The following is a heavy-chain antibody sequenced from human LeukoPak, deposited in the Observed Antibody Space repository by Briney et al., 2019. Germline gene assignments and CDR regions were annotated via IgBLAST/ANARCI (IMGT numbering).Heavy chain of an antibody. Sequence: ASAKVSCKASGYTFTSYGISWVRQAPGQGLEWMGWISAYNGNTNYAQKLQGRVTMTTDTSTSTAYMELRSLRSDDTAVYYCARDRTRHIVVVTAIRDFDYWGQGTLVTVSS. CDR1: GYTFTSYG. CDR3: ARDRTRHIVVVTAIRDFDY. D-gene: IGHD2-21*02. CDR2: ISAYNGNT. V-gene: IGHV1-18*01. J-gene: IGHJ4*02.